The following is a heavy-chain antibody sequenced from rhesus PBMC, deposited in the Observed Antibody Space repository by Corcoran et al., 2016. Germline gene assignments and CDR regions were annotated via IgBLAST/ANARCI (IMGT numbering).Heavy chain of an antibody. J-gene: IGHJ4*01. CDR2: IIPLVGIT. Sequence: QVQLVQSGAEVKKPGASVKVSCKASGFTFGSYAINWVRQAPGQGLEWMGVIIPLVGITNSAEKFQCRLTIPADTSTSTAYMELSSVRSEDTAVYYCAREAEAAVAVPDYWGQGVLVTVSS. D-gene: IGHD4-29*01. V-gene: IGHV1-198*02. CDR1: GFTFGSYA. CDR3: AREAEAAVAVPDY.